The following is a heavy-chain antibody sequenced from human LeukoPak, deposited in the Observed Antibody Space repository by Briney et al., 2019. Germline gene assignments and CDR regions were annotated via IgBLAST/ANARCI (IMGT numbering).Heavy chain of an antibody. J-gene: IGHJ3*02. CDR1: GGSISSGGYY. CDR3: ARAGYDTSAFDI. D-gene: IGHD3-22*01. Sequence: SETLSLTCTVSGGSISSGGYYWSWIRQHPGKGLEWIGYIYYSGSTYYNPSLKSRVSISVDTSKNQFSLKLSSVTAADTAVYYCARAGYDTSAFDIWGQGTMVTVSS. CDR2: IYYSGST. V-gene: IGHV4-31*03.